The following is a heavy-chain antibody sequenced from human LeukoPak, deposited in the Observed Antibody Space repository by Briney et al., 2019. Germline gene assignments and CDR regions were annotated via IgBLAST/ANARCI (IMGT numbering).Heavy chain of an antibody. CDR3: ATLVVPAATEDGYLDY. D-gene: IGHD2-2*01. V-gene: IGHV4-31*02. J-gene: IGHJ4*02. Sequence: LRLSCAASGFTFSSYAMSWIRQHPGKGLEWIGYIYYSGSTYYNPSLKSRVTISVDTSKNQFSLKLSSVTAADTAVYYCATLVVPAATEDGYLDYWGQGTLVTVSS. CDR2: IYYSGST. CDR1: GFTFSSYA.